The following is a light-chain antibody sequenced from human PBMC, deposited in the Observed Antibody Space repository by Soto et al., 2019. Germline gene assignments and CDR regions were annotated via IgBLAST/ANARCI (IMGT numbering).Light chain of an antibody. Sequence: EIVLTQSPATLSLSPGERATLSCRASQSVSSYLAWYQQKPGQAPRLLIYDASNRATGIPARFSGSGSGTDFNLTISSIGPQDFAVYYCQQRSNWPPSITFGQGTRLEIK. CDR2: DAS. V-gene: IGKV3-11*01. CDR1: QSVSSY. CDR3: QQRSNWPPSIT. J-gene: IGKJ5*01.